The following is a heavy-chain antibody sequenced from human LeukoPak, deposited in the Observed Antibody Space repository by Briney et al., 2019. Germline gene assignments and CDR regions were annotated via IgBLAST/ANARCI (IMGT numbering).Heavy chain of an antibody. Sequence: PGGSLRLSCAASGLTLSSNYMSWVRQAPGKGLEWVSIIYIEGTTYYADSVKGRFTISRHNSKNTLYLQMNSLRAEDTAVYYCAREVYGNSDYWGQGTLVTVSS. CDR1: GLTLSSNY. V-gene: IGHV3-53*04. CDR3: AREVYGNSDY. CDR2: IYIEGTT. D-gene: IGHD1-14*01. J-gene: IGHJ4*02.